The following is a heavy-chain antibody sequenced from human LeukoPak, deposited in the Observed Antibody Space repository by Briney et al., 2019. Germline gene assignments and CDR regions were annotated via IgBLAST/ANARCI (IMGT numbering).Heavy chain of an antibody. Sequence: GGSLRLSCAASKFTFSDYWMTWVRQAPCKGPEWVAYMNQLGNEKKYLDSVKGRFTISRDNAKNSLYLQMTSLRVDDTAVYYCARGTYYYEFWGQGTLVTVSS. J-gene: IGHJ4*02. CDR3: ARGTYYYEF. CDR1: KFTFSDYW. D-gene: IGHD3-22*01. V-gene: IGHV3-7*04. CDR2: MNQLGNEK.